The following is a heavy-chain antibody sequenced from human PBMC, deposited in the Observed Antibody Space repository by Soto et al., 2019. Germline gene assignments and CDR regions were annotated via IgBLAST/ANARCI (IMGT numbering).Heavy chain of an antibody. CDR3: TSLTGVDGGVGGRYFDL. CDR1: GFTFSSYG. J-gene: IGHJ2*01. Sequence: GGSLRLSCAASGFTFSSYGMHWVRQAPGKGLEWLGRIRNKANNYATVYAASVKGRFTISRDDSKNTAHLQMNSLKTEDTAVYFCTSLTGVDGGVGGRYFDLWGRGTLVTVSS. D-gene: IGHD4-17*01. CDR2: IRNKANNYAT. V-gene: IGHV3-73*01.